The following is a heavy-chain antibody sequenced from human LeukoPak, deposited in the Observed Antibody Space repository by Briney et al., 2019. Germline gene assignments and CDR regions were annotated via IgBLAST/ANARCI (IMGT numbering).Heavy chain of an antibody. Sequence: SETLSLTCTVSGYSISSGYYWGWIRPPPGKGLEWIGSIYHSGSTYYNPSLKSRVTISGDTSKNQFSLKLSSVTAADTAVYYCARVRDYYDSSGYYYWFDPWGQGTLVTVSS. CDR1: GYSISSGYY. D-gene: IGHD3-22*01. CDR2: IYHSGST. J-gene: IGHJ5*02. V-gene: IGHV4-38-2*02. CDR3: ARVRDYYDSSGYYYWFDP.